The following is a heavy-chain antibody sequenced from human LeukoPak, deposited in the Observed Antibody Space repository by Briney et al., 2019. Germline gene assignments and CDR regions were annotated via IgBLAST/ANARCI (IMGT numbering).Heavy chain of an antibody. CDR2: LWFDGSHE. CDR1: GFYFNNYG. CDR3: AKDASDFGDSYFDR. D-gene: IGHD4-17*01. Sequence: PGGSLRLSCEASGFYFNNYGMHWVRQAQGKGLEWVAALWFDGSHEYYADSVKGRFTISRDNFKNTLFMEMNALTAGDTAIYYCAKDASDFGDSYFDRWGQGTPVTVSS. V-gene: IGHV3-33*06. J-gene: IGHJ4*02.